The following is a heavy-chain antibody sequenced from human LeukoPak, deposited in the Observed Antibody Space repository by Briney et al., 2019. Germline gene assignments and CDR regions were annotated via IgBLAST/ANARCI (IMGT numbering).Heavy chain of an antibody. V-gene: IGHV3-7*01. Sequence: GGPLRLSCAASGFTFSSYWMTWVRQAPGKGLEWVANIKQDGSEKYYVGSVKGRFTISRDNAKKSLYLQMNSLRAEDTAVYYCARSGDDEIVVVPAAMPGESDYYMDVWGKGTTVTVSS. CDR1: GFTFSSYW. CDR3: ARSGDDEIVVVPAAMPGESDYYMDV. J-gene: IGHJ6*03. D-gene: IGHD2-2*01. CDR2: IKQDGSEK.